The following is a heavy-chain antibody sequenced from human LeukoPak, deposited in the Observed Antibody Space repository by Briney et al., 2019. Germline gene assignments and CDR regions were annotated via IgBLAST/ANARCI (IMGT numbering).Heavy chain of an antibody. V-gene: IGHV4-31*03. CDR3: ARQVVVVAASWFDP. CDR1: GGSISSGGYY. D-gene: IGHD2-15*01. J-gene: IGHJ5*02. CDR2: IYYSGST. Sequence: NPSQTLSLTCTVSGGSISSGGYYWSWIRQHPGKGLEWIGCIYYSGSTYYNPSLKSRVTISVDTSKNQFSLKLSSVTAADTAVYYCARQVVVVAASWFDPWGQGTLVTVSS.